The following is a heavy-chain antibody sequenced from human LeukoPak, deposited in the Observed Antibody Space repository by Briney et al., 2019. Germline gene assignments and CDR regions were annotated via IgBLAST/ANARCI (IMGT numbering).Heavy chain of an antibody. D-gene: IGHD6-13*01. Sequence: NGNTNYAQKLQGRVTMTTDTSTSTAYMELRSLRSDDTAVYYCARGAYSSSWYYHYYYYMDVWGKGTTVTVSS. V-gene: IGHV1-18*01. J-gene: IGHJ6*03. CDR3: ARGAYSSSWYYHYYYYMDV. CDR2: NGNT.